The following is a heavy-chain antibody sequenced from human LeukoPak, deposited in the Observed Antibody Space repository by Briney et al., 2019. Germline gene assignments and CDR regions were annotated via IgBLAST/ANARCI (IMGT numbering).Heavy chain of an antibody. Sequence: GGSLRLSCAASGFTFTTYIMNWVRQAPGKGLQWVSSLSSSGSYIYYADSLKGRFTISRDNAKNSLYLQMNSLRAEDTAVYYCARGDYFDYWGQGTLVTVSS. CDR3: ARGDYFDY. V-gene: IGHV3-21*01. CDR1: GFTFTTYI. CDR2: LSSSGSYI. J-gene: IGHJ4*02.